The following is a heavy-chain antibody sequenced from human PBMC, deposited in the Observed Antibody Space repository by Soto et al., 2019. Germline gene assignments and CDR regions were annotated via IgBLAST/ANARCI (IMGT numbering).Heavy chain of an antibody. CDR3: ARSIRGPRGFNGMDV. J-gene: IGHJ6*02. CDR2: IERDDDDK. CDR1: GFSLTSPGMC. D-gene: IGHD1-20*01. Sequence: SGPTLVNPTDTLTVTCTFSGFSLTSPGMCVSWIRQSPGKALEWLALIERDDDDKYYSTSLKTRLTISKDTRKNQVVLTMANMDPADTATYYCARSIRGPRGFNGMDVWGQGTTVTVSS. V-gene: IGHV2-70*13.